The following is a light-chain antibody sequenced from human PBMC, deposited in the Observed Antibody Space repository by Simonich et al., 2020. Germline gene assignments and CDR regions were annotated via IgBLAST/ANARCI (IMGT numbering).Light chain of an antibody. CDR3: SSYTSSSTWV. V-gene: IGLV2-14*01. CDR1: SSDVGGYTY. J-gene: IGLJ3*02. CDR2: DVS. Sequence: QSALTQPASVSGSPGQSITISCTGTSSDVGGYTYVSWYQQHPGQAPKIMIYDVSKRPSGVSNRFSGSKSGNTASLTISVLQAEDEADYYCSSYTSSSTWVFGGGTKLTVL.